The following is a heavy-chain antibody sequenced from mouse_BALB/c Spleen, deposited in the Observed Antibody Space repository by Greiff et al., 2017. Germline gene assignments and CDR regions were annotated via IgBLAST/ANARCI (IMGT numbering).Heavy chain of an antibody. Sequence: DVKLQESGPGLVKPSQSLSLTCTVTGYSITSDYAWNWIRQFPGNKLEWMGYISYSGSTSYNPSLKSRISITRDTSKNQFFLQLNSVTTEDTATYYCANDYGDYWGQGTTLTVSS. J-gene: IGHJ2*01. CDR1: GYSITSDYA. CDR2: ISYSGST. D-gene: IGHD2-4*01. V-gene: IGHV3-2*02. CDR3: ANDYGDY.